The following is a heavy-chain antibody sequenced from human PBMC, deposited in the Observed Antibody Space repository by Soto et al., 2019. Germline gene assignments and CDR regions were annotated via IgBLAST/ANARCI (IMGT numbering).Heavy chain of an antibody. Sequence: SLRLSCAASGFTFSSYGMHWVRQAPGKGLEWVAVISYDGSNKYYADSVKGRFTISRDNSKNTLYLQMTNLKTEDTAVYYCTTYDYIWGNYRYRWAYWGQGALVTVSS. CDR2: ISYDGSNK. D-gene: IGHD3-16*02. V-gene: IGHV3-30*03. CDR1: GFTFSSYG. CDR3: TTYDYIWGNYRYRWAY. J-gene: IGHJ4*02.